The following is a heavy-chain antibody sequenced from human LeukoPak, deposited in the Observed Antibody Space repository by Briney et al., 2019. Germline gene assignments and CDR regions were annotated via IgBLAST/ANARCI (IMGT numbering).Heavy chain of an antibody. CDR1: GGTFSSYT. J-gene: IGHJ4*02. CDR3: ATLPSSYCGGDCYPRV. CDR2: IIPILGIA. D-gene: IGHD2-21*02. V-gene: IGHV1-69*02. Sequence: SVKVSCKASGGTFSSYTISWVRQAPGQGLEWMGRIIPILGIANYAQKFQGRVTITADKSTSTAYMELSSLRSEDTAVYYCATLPSSYCGGDCYPRVWGQGTLVTVFS.